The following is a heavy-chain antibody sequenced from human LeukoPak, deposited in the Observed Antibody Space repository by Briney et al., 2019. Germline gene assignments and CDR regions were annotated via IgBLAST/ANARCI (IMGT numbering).Heavy chain of an antibody. J-gene: IGHJ4*02. D-gene: IGHD3-10*01. CDR2: IYYSGST. CDR1: GGSISSSSYY. V-gene: IGHV4-39*01. CDR3: ARLNQGDYYGSGSYYRGGPFDY. Sequence: SETLSLTCTVSGGSISSSSYYWGWIRQPPGKGLEGIGSIYYSGSTYYNPSLKSRVTISVDTSKNQFSLKLSSVTAADTAVYYFARLNQGDYYGSGSYYRGGPFDYWGQGTLVTVSS.